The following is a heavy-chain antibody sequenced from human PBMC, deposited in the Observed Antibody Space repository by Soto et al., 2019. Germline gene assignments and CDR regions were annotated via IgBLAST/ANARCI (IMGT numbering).Heavy chain of an antibody. J-gene: IGHJ6*02. CDR1: GGTFSSYA. CDR3: ARDSGIRHYYYYGMDV. D-gene: IGHD1-1*01. CDR2: IIPIFGTA. V-gene: IGHV1-69*13. Sequence: SVEVSCKXSGGTFSSYAISWVRQAPGQGLEWMGGIIPIFGTANYAQKFQGRVTITADESTSTAYMELSSLRSEDTAVYYCARDSGIRHYYYYGMDVWGQGTTVTVSS.